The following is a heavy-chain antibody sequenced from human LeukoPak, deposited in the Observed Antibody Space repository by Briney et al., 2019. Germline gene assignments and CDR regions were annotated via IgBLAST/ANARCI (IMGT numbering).Heavy chain of an antibody. CDR1: GFTFSNSR. CDR3: ARDLPVSGAYHNFDS. CDR2: IYSGGAPK. J-gene: IGHJ4*02. Sequence: PGGSLRLSCVGSGFTFSNSRMNWVRQAPGKGLEWVSTIYSGGAPKHYADSVKGRFTISRDNAENSLFLEMNSLRDEDTAVYYCARDLPVSGAYHNFDSWGQGTLVTVSS. D-gene: IGHD4/OR15-4a*01. V-gene: IGHV3-21*06.